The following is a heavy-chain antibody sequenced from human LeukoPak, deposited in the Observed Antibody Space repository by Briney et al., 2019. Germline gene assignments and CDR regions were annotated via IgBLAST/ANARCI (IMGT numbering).Heavy chain of an antibody. CDR3: ARGYRTYYYDSSGSPGAFDI. J-gene: IGHJ3*02. D-gene: IGHD3-22*01. CDR1: GFTVSSNY. V-gene: IGHV3-53*01. Sequence: PGRCLRLSCAAAGFTVSSNYMSWVRQAPGKWLEWVSVIYSGGSTYYADSVKGRFTISRDNSKNTLYLQMNSLRAEDTAVYYCARGYRTYYYDSSGSPGAFDIWGQGTMVTVSS. CDR2: IYSGGST.